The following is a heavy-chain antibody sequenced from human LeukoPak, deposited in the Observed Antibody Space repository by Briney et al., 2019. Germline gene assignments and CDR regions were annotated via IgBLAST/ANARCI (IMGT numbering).Heavy chain of an antibody. CDR2: INHSGST. D-gene: IGHD2-15*01. CDR1: GGSFSGYY. V-gene: IGHV4-34*01. J-gene: IGHJ4*02. Sequence: SETLSLTCAVYGGSFSGYYWSWIRQPPGKRLEWIGEINHSGSTNYNPSLKSRVTISVDTSKNQFSLKLSSVTAADTAVYYCARVVVAATPCYFDYWGQGTLVTVSS. CDR3: ARVVVAATPCYFDY.